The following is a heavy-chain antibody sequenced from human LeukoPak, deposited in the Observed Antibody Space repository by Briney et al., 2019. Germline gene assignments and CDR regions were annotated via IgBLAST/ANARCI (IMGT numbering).Heavy chain of an antibody. CDR2: IYYNGNT. D-gene: IGHD2-21*01. V-gene: IGHV4-59*01. CDR1: GASISRYY. J-gene: IGHJ5*02. Sequence: SETLSLTCTVSGASISRYYWGWIRQPPGKGLEWIGHIYYNGNTNYNPSLKSRVTMSVDTSNNQFSLKLSSVTAADTAIYYCARDIDGGGAYSWFDPWGQGTLVTVSS. CDR3: ARDIDGGGAYSWFDP.